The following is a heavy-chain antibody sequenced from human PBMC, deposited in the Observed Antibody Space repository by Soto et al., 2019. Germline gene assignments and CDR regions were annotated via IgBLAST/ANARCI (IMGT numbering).Heavy chain of an antibody. D-gene: IGHD6-13*01. CDR1: GASVSSNSAA. CDR2: TYYRSNWYN. J-gene: IGHJ6*02. Sequence: SQSLSLTCAISGASVSSNSAAWTWIRQSPSRGLEWLGRTYYRSNWYNDYAGSVKSRITTNPDTSKNQFSLQRNSVTPEDTAVYCCARGEQQLGMDLWGQGSTVTVSS. CDR3: ARGEQQLGMDL. V-gene: IGHV6-1*01.